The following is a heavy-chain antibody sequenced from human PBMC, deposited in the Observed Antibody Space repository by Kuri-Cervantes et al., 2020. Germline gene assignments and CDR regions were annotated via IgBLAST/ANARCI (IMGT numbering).Heavy chain of an antibody. CDR3: ARSDLYVSGSYGYYYGIDV. Sequence: ASVKVSFKASGYTFSSYGISWVRQAPGQGLEWMGWISAYNGNTNYAQKLQGRVTMTTDTSTSTAYMELRSLRSDDTAVYYCARSDLYVSGSYGYYYGIDVWGQGTTVTVSS. J-gene: IGHJ6*02. D-gene: IGHD3-10*01. CDR2: ISAYNGNT. V-gene: IGHV1-18*01. CDR1: GYTFSSYG.